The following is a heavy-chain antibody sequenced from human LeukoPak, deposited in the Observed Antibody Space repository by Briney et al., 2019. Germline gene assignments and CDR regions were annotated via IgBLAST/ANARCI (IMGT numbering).Heavy chain of an antibody. V-gene: IGHV3-7*03. CDR2: IKEDGSEK. Sequence: PGGSLRLSCAASGFTFSSHWMSWVRQAPGKGLEWVANIKEDGSEKYYVDAVKGRFTISRDNAKTSLYLQMNSLRSEDTALYYCAKDSSAGAVYYYYMDVWGKGTTVTISS. CDR3: AKDSSAGAVYYYYMDV. J-gene: IGHJ6*03. CDR1: GFTFSSHW. D-gene: IGHD6-19*01.